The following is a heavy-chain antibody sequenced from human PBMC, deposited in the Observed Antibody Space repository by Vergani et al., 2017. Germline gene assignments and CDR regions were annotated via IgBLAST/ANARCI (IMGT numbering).Heavy chain of an antibody. CDR3: AKDISPAQNAVDI. J-gene: IGHJ3*02. CDR1: GFTFDDYT. V-gene: IGHV3-43*01. Sequence: EVQLVESGGVVVQPGGSLRLSCAASGFTFDDYTMHWVRQAPGKGLEWVSLISWDGGSTYYADSVTGRFTISRDNSKNSLYLQMNSLRTEDTALYYCAKDISPAQNAVDIWGQGTMVTVSS. CDR2: ISWDGGST.